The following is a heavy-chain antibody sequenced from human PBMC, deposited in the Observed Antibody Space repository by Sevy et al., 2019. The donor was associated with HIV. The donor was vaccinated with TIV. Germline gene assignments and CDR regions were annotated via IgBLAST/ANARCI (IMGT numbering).Heavy chain of an antibody. J-gene: IGHJ4*02. CDR1: GFTFKYHG. V-gene: IGHV3-30*18. Sequence: WGSLRLSCAASGFTFKYHGMHWVRQAPGKGLEWLSLISIDGSNKYYADSVKGRFTISRDNAKNTVSVQMNSLRPEDTATYYCAKDGGHIDIDYWGQGILVTVSS. CDR2: ISIDGSNK. D-gene: IGHD2-15*01. CDR3: AKDGGHIDIDY.